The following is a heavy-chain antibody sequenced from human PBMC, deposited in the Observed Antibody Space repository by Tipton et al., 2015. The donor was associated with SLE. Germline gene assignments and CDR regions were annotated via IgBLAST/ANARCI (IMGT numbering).Heavy chain of an antibody. D-gene: IGHD5-18*01. J-gene: IGHJ6*02. CDR3: ARKDTTMVWGDYYYGMDV. CDR2: INHSGST. V-gene: IGHV4-34*01. Sequence: TLSLTCAVYVGSFSGYSWTWIRQPPGKGLEWIGEINHSGSTNYNPSLKSRVSISVDTSKNQFSLKLSSVTAADTAVYYCARKDTTMVWGDYYYGMDVWGQGTTVTVSS. CDR1: VGSFSGYS.